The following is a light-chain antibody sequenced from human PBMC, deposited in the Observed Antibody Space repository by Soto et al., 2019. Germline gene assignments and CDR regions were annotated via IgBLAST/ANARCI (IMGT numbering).Light chain of an antibody. V-gene: IGKV3D-15*01. CDR3: QHLYSDPRTWT. J-gene: IGKJ1*01. CDR1: QSVDID. Sequence: EIVLTQSPGTLSVSPGERVTLSCRASQSVDIDLAWYQQKPGQAPRLLIYGASTRATDMPGRFRGSGAGAEFTLTISSLQSEDFATYYCQHLYSDPRTWTFGQGTKVEMK. CDR2: GAS.